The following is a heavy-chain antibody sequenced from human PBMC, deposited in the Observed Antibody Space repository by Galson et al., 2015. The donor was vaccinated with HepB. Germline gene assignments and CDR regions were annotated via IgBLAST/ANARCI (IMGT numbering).Heavy chain of an antibody. CDR3: TSLRFLEWLLMDV. D-gene: IGHD3-3*01. J-gene: IGHJ6*02. Sequence: SLRLSCAASGFTFSGSAMHWVRQASGKGLEWVGRIRSKANSYATAYAASVKGRFTISRDDSKNTAYLQMNSLKTEDTAVYYCTSLRFLEWLLMDVWGQGTTVTVSS. CDR2: IRSKANSYAT. CDR1: GFTFSGSA. V-gene: IGHV3-73*01.